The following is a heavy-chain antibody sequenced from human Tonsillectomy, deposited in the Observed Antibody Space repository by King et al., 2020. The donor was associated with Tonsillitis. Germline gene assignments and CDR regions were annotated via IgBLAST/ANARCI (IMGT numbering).Heavy chain of an antibody. CDR3: ARAVQTSSWYFYDSSGYDAFDI. CDR1: GGSISSGGYS. V-gene: IGHV4-30-2*01. Sequence: QLQESGSGLVKPSQTLSLTCAVSGGSISSGGYSWSWIRQPPGKGLEWIGYIYHSGSTYYNPSLKSRVTISVDRSKNQFSLKLSSVTAADTAVYYCARAVQTSSWYFYDSSGYDAFDIWGQGTMVTVSS. CDR2: IYHSGST. D-gene: IGHD3-22*01. J-gene: IGHJ3*02.